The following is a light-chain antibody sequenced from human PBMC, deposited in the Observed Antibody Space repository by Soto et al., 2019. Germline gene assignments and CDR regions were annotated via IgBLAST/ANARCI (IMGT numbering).Light chain of an antibody. V-gene: IGKV1-5*01. CDR3: QQYPNFPLT. CDR1: QSISSW. CDR2: EAS. J-gene: IGKJ4*01. Sequence: DIQMTQSPSTLSASVGDRVTITCRASQSISSWLAWYQQKPGKAPKLLIHEASLLESGVPSRFSGSDSGPEFTLTISGLHAEDSATYYCQQYPNFPLTFGGGTKVEIK.